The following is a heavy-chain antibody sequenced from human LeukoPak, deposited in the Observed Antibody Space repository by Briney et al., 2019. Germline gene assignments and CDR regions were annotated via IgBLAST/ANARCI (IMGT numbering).Heavy chain of an antibody. D-gene: IGHD4/OR15-4a*01. CDR2: VSGDGVSP. J-gene: IGHJ4*02. CDR3: ARDPGAFPYFFDY. Sequence: PGGSLRLSCAASGFTFSSYGMHWVRQAPGKGLECVSAVSGDGVSPYYADSVRGRFTISRDNSKNTLYLQMNSLRVEDSAVYFCARDPGAFPYFFDYWGQGILVTVSS. V-gene: IGHV3-23*01. CDR1: GFTFSSYG.